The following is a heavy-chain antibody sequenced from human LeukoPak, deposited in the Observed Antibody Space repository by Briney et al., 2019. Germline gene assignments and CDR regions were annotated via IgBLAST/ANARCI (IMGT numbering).Heavy chain of an antibody. CDR1: GFTFSSYA. CDR3: VKDLGNYHGSGSYYY. J-gene: IGHJ4*02. V-gene: IGHV3-23*01. D-gene: IGHD3-10*01. CDR2: ISGSGGST. Sequence: GGSLRLSCAASGFTFSSYAMSWVRQAPGKGLEWVSAISGSGGSTYYADSVKGRFTISRDNSKNTLYLQMNSLRAEDTAVYYCVKDLGNYHGSGSYYYWGQGTLVTVSS.